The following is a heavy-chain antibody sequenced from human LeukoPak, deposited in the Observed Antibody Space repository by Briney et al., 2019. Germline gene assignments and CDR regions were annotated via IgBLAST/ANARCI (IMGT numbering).Heavy chain of an antibody. CDR3: AAGYYDSSGPGNYFDY. CDR1: GVSISSSTFY. V-gene: IGHV4-39*01. Sequence: SETLSLTCTVSGVSISSSTFYWGWIRQPPGKGLEWIGNIYYSGSTYYNPSLKSRVTISVDTSKNQFSLKLSSVTAADTAVYYCAAGYYDSSGPGNYFDYWGQGTLVTVSS. D-gene: IGHD3-22*01. CDR2: IYYSGST. J-gene: IGHJ4*02.